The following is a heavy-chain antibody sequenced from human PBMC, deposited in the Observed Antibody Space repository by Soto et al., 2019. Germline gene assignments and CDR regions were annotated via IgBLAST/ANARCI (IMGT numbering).Heavy chain of an antibody. CDR1: GGSFSGYY. Sequence: SETLSLTCAVYGGSFSGYYWSWIRQPPGKGLEWIGEINHSGSTNYNPSLKSRVTISVDTSKNQFSLKLSSVTAADTAVYYCARAQIVVVTAIAYYYYGMDVWGQGTTVTVSS. D-gene: IGHD2-21*02. J-gene: IGHJ6*02. CDR3: ARAQIVVVTAIAYYYYGMDV. V-gene: IGHV4-34*01. CDR2: INHSGST.